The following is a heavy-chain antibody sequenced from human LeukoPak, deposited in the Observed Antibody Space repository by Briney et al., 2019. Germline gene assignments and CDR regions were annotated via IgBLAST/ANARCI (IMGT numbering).Heavy chain of an antibody. CDR1: GYTFTSYG. V-gene: IGHV1-18*01. J-gene: IGHJ5*02. CDR3: AIRLWFGELGDWFDP. D-gene: IGHD3-10*01. CDR2: ISAYNGNT. Sequence: ASVTVSCTASGYTFTSYGISWVRQAPGQGLEWMGWISAYNGNTNYAQKLQGRVTMTTDTSTSTAYMELRSLRSDDTAVYYCAIRLWFGELGDWFDPWGQGTLVTVSS.